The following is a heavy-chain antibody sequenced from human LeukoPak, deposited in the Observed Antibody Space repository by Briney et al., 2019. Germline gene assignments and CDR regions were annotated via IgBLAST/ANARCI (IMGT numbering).Heavy chain of an antibody. CDR3: ARLTITGRYFDY. V-gene: IGHV4-59*08. Sequence: SETLSLTCIVSGGSISSYYWSWIRQPPGKGLEWIGYIYYSGSTNYNPSLKSRVTISVDTSKNQFSLKLSSVTAADTAVYYCARLTITGRYFDYWGQGTLVTVSS. CDR2: IYYSGST. CDR1: GGSISSYY. D-gene: IGHD1-20*01. J-gene: IGHJ4*02.